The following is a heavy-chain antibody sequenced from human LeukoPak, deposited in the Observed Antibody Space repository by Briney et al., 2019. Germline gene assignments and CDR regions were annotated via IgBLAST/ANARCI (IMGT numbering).Heavy chain of an antibody. CDR2: ISPSSSTI. V-gene: IGHV3-48*01. J-gene: IGHJ4*02. Sequence: GGSLRLSCAASGFTFSSYGMNWVRQAPGKGLEWVSYISPSSSTIYYADPVKGRFTISRDNAKNSLYLQMNSLRAEDTAVYYCAREHTPFGSGCTAAYWGQRTLVTVSS. D-gene: IGHD6-19*01. CDR1: GFTFSSYG. CDR3: AREHTPFGSGCTAAY.